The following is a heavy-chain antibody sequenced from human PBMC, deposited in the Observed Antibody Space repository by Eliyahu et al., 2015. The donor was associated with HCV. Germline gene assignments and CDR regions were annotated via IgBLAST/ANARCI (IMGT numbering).Heavy chain of an antibody. CDR1: GGSXSGXX. CDR3: ARGKRAAAGSPISLQFDY. Sequence: QVQLQQWGAGLLKPSETLSLTCAVYGGSXSGXXWSXIRQPPGKGLEWIGEINHSGSTNYNPSLKSRVTISVDTSKNQFSLKLSSVTAADTAVYYCARGKRAAAGSPISLQFDYWGQGTLVTVSS. CDR2: INHSGST. V-gene: IGHV4-34*01. J-gene: IGHJ4*02. D-gene: IGHD6-13*01.